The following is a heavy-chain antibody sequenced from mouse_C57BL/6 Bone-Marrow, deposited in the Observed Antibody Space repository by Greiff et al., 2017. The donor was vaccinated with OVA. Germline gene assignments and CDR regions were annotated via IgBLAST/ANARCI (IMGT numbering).Heavy chain of an antibody. Sequence: EVHLVESGEGLVKPGGSLKLSCAASGFTFSSYAMSWVRQTPEKRLEWVAYISSGGDYIYYADTVKGRFTISRDNARNTLYLQMSSLKTEDTAMYYCTKDYGRPWFADWGQGTLVTVSA. V-gene: IGHV5-9-1*02. D-gene: IGHD1-1*01. CDR3: TKDYGRPWFAD. CDR2: ISSGGDYI. CDR1: GFTFSSYA. J-gene: IGHJ3*01.